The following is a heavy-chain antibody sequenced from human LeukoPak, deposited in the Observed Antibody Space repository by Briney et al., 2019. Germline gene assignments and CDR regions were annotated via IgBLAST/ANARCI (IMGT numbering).Heavy chain of an antibody. Sequence: ASVKVSCKASGYSFSGYYLHWVRQAPGQGLEWMGWIDPKRDPKRGGTNYAQNFQGRVTMTRDTSLSTAYMELTSLTSDDTAVYYCAKALGGYDFDYWGQGTLVTVSS. CDR2: IDPKRDPKRGGT. CDR1: GYSFSGYY. D-gene: IGHD3-16*01. V-gene: IGHV1-2*02. J-gene: IGHJ4*02. CDR3: AKALGGYDFDY.